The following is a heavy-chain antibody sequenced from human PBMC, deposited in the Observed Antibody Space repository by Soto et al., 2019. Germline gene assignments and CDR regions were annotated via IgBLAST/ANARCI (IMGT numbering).Heavy chain of an antibody. Sequence: EVQLVESGGGLVQPGGSLRLSCAASGFTFSMYSMSWVRQAPGTGLEWVSYISSSSTGIHYADSVKGRFTISRDDATNSMHLQMNSLRDGDTPVYYCARAVTWGLDVWGQGTTVSISS. CDR3: ARAVTWGLDV. D-gene: IGHD3-10*01. CDR2: ISSSSTGI. V-gene: IGHV3-48*02. CDR1: GFTFSMYS. J-gene: IGHJ6*02.